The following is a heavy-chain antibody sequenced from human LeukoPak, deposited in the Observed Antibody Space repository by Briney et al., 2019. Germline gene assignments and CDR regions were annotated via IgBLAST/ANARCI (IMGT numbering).Heavy chain of an antibody. J-gene: IGHJ4*02. Sequence: GGSLRLSCVASGFTFSSHWMSWVRQAPGKGLEWVANIKKDGSEKYYVDAVKGRFTISRDNAKTSLYLQMNSLRAEDTAVYYCARDLSGIAGYTYGRGIDYWGQGTLVTVSS. CDR1: GFTFSSHW. D-gene: IGHD5-18*01. CDR2: IKKDGSEK. CDR3: ARDLSGIAGYTYGRGIDY. V-gene: IGHV3-7*01.